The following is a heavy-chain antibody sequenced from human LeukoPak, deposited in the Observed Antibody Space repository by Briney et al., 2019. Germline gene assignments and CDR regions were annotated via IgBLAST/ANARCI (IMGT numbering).Heavy chain of an antibody. D-gene: IGHD6-13*01. V-gene: IGHV4-59*01. CDR3: ARGYSSSWYTYFQH. CDR1: GGSISSYF. CDR2: IYYSGST. J-gene: IGHJ1*01. Sequence: PSETLSLTCTVSGGSISSYFWSWIRQSPGKGLEWIGYIYYSGSTSYNPSLMSRVTISVDTSKNHFSLRLTSVTAADTAVYYCARGYSSSWYTYFQHWGQGTLVTVSS.